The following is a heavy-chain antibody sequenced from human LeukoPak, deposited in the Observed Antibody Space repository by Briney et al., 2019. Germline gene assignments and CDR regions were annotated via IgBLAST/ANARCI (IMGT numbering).Heavy chain of an antibody. V-gene: IGHV3-21*01. Sequence: GGSLRLSCASSGFSFSSYSMNWVRQAPGKGLEWVSSISSSSSYIYYADSVKGRFTISRDNSKNTLYLQMNSLRAEDTAVYYCARDPDPYQLLSPTVDYWGQGTLVTVSS. D-gene: IGHD2-2*01. CDR3: ARDPDPYQLLSPTVDY. J-gene: IGHJ4*02. CDR2: ISSSSSYI. CDR1: GFSFSSYS.